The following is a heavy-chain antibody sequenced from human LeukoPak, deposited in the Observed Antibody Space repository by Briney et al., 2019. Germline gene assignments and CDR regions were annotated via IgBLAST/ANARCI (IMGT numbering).Heavy chain of an antibody. D-gene: IGHD3-9*01. V-gene: IGHV4-39*01. Sequence: PSETLSLTCTVSGGSISSSSYYWGWIRQPPGKGLEWIGSIYYSGSTYYNPSLKSRVTISVDTSKNQFSLKLSSVTAADTAVYYCARRTPSSHHPYYDILTGYRPYYFDYWGQGTLVTVSS. CDR2: IYYSGST. CDR1: GGSISSSSYY. CDR3: ARRTPSSHHPYYDILTGYRPYYFDY. J-gene: IGHJ4*02.